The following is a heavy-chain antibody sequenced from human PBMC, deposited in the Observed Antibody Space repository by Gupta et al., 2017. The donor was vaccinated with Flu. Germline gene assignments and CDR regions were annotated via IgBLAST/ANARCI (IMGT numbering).Heavy chain of an antibody. J-gene: IGHJ5*02. CDR2: IYWNDDK. CDR3: AHSQTVDTANGFDP. Sequence: QITLKESGPTLVKPTQTLTLTCTFSGFSLSTSGVGVGWIRQPPGKALEWLALIYWNDDKRYSPSLKSRLTITKDTSKNQVVLTMTNMDPVDTATYYCAHSQTVDTANGFDPWGQGTLVTVSS. CDR1: GFSLSTSGVG. V-gene: IGHV2-5*01. D-gene: IGHD5-18*01.